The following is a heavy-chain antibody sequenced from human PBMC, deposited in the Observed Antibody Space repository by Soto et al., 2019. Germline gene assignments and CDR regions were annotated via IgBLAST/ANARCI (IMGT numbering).Heavy chain of an antibody. CDR1: GYSFTSYW. CDR2: IYPADSDI. J-gene: IGHJ6*02. D-gene: IGHD2-15*01. V-gene: IGHV5-51*01. CDR3: ARQDCSGGSCYSSRHYYYGMDV. Sequence: EESLKISCNGSGYSFTSYWIGWVCQVPWRGLEWMGIIYPADSDIRHSPSFQGQVTISVDKSLSTAYLQWSSLKASDTAMYYCARQDCSGGSCYSSRHYYYGMDVWGQGTTVTVSS.